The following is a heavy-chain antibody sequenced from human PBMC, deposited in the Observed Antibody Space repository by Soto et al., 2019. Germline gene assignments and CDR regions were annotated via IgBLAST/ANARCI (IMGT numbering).Heavy chain of an antibody. J-gene: IGHJ4*02. V-gene: IGHV4-59*08. Sequence: SETLSLTCTVSGGSISSYYWSWIRQPPGKGLEWIGYIYYSGSTNYNPSLKSRVTISVDTSKNQFSLKLSSVTAADTAVYYCARRWRDYFAYWGQGTLVTVSS. CDR2: IYYSGST. CDR1: GGSISSYY. CDR3: ARRWRDYFAY.